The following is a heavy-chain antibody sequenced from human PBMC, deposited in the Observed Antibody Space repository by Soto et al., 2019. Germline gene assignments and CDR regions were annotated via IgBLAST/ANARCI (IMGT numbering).Heavy chain of an antibody. CDR2: MNPNSGNT. CDR3: ARGGEYLCGGDCHSLE. Sequence: QVQLVQSGAEVKKPGASVKVSCKASGYTFTSFDINWVRQVSGQGLEWMGWMNPNSGNTGYAQTFQGRVTMTRNTXMXXAYMELSSLRSEDTAVYYRARGGEYLCGGDCHSLEWGQGTLVTVSS. V-gene: IGHV1-8*01. CDR1: GYTFTSFD. J-gene: IGHJ4*02. D-gene: IGHD2-21*02.